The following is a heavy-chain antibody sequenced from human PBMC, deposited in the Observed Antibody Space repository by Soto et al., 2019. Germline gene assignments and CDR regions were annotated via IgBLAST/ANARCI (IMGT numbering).Heavy chain of an antibody. CDR1: GFTFDDYG. D-gene: IGHD2-2*01. Sequence: GGSLRLSCAASGFTFDDYGMSWVRQAPGKGLEWVSGINWNGGSTGYADSVKGRFTISRDNAKNSLYLQMNSLRAEDTALYHCARFSPDVVPAAEYYYYYMDVWGKGTTVTVSS. V-gene: IGHV3-20*01. CDR3: ARFSPDVVPAAEYYYYYMDV. CDR2: INWNGGST. J-gene: IGHJ6*03.